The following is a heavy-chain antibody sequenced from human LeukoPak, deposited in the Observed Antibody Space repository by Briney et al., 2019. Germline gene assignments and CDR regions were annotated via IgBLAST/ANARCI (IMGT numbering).Heavy chain of an antibody. CDR2: ISINTDT. CDR3: AIAQSWDELFDS. D-gene: IGHD1-26*01. V-gene: IGHV3-53*01. J-gene: IGHJ4*02. Sequence: GGSLTLSCAASGIAVIGNYMSWVRQPPGKGLEWVSFISINTDTFYADSARGRFTISRDSSRNTLFLQMNSLRDEDSAVYYCAIAQSWDELFDSWGQGTLVTVSS. CDR1: GIAVIGNY.